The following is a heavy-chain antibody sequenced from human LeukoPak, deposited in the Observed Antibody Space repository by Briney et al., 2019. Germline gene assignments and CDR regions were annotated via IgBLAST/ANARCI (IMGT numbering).Heavy chain of an antibody. V-gene: IGHV1-69*01. Sequence: KISCKGSGYSFTSYWIGWVRQAPGQGLEWMGGIIPIFGTANYAQKVQGRVTITADESTSTAYMELSSLRSEDTAVYYCARGVCSSTSCYMGAFDIWGQGTMVTVSS. CDR1: GYSFTSYW. D-gene: IGHD2-2*02. CDR3: ARGVCSSTSCYMGAFDI. CDR2: IIPIFGTA. J-gene: IGHJ3*02.